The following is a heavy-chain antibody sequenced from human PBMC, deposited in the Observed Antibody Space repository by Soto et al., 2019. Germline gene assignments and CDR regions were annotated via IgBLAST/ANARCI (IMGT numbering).Heavy chain of an antibody. Sequence: SETLSLTCAVYGGSFSGYYWSWIRQPPGKGLEWIGEINHSGSTNCNPSLKSRVTISVDTSKNQFSLKLSSVTAADTAVYYCARALWFGESLVDYWGQGTLVTVSS. J-gene: IGHJ4*02. CDR2: INHSGST. D-gene: IGHD3-10*01. CDR1: GGSFSGYY. CDR3: ARALWFGESLVDY. V-gene: IGHV4-34*01.